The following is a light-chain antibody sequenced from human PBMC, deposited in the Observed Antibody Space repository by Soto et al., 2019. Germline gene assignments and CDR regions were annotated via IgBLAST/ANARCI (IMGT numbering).Light chain of an antibody. J-gene: IGKJ4*01. CDR2: AAS. V-gene: IGKV1-39*01. CDR3: QQSYSTPPELT. Sequence: DIQMTQSPSSLSASVGDIVTITCRASQSISSYLNWYQQKPGKAPKLLIYAASSLQSGVPSRFSGSGSGTDFTLTISSLQPEDFATYYCQQSYSTPPELTCGGGTKVEIK. CDR1: QSISSY.